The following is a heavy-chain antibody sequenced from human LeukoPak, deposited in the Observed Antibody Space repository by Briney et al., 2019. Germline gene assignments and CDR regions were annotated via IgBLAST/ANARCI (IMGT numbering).Heavy chain of an antibody. J-gene: IGHJ3*02. V-gene: IGHV4-59*01. Sequence: SETLSLTCTVSGGSISSYYWSWIRQPPGKGLGWIGYIYYSGSTNYNPSLKSRVTISVDTSKNQFSLKLSSVTAADTAVYYCARTTVRRAFDIWGQGTMVTVSS. CDR1: GGSISSYY. CDR3: ARTTVRRAFDI. CDR2: IYYSGST. D-gene: IGHD4-17*01.